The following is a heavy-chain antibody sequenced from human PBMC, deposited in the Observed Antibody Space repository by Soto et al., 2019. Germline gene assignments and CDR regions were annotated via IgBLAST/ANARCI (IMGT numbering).Heavy chain of an antibody. CDR1: GGSISSSSYY. V-gene: IGHV4-39*01. Sequence: QLQLQESGPGLVKPSETLSLTCTVSGGSISSSSYYWGWIRQPPGKGREWIGSIYYSGSTYYNPSLKSRVTIPVDTCKNQFSPELSSVTAADTAVYYCARLDRLVATIGHWGQGTLVTVSS. CDR2: IYYSGST. J-gene: IGHJ4*02. CDR3: ARLDRLVATIGH. D-gene: IGHD5-12*01.